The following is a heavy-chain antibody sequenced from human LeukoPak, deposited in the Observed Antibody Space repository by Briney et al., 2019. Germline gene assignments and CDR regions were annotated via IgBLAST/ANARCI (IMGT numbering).Heavy chain of an antibody. CDR1: GGSISSSSYY. CDR3: ARASGVTYYFDY. Sequence: SETLSLTCTVSGGSISSSSYYWGWIRQPPGKGLEWIGSIYYSGSTYYNPPLKSRVTISVDTSKNQFSLKLSSVTAADTAVYYCARASGVTYYFDYWGQGTLVTVSS. D-gene: IGHD3-10*01. J-gene: IGHJ4*02. V-gene: IGHV4-39*07. CDR2: IYYSGST.